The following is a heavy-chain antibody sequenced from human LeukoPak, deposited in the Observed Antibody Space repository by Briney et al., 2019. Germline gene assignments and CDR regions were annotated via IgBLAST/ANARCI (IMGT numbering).Heavy chain of an antibody. CDR2: INHSGST. Sequence: SETLSLTCAVYGGSFSGYYWSWIRQPPGKGLEWIGEINHSGSTNYNPSLKSRVTISVDTSKNQFSLKLSSVTAADTAVYYCARGPFGYRGTYFDYWGQGTLVTVSS. J-gene: IGHJ4*02. V-gene: IGHV4-34*01. D-gene: IGHD5-12*01. CDR1: GGSFSGYY. CDR3: ARGPFGYRGTYFDY.